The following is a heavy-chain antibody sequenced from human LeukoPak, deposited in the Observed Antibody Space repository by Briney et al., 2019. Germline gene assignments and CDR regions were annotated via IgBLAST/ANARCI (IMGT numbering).Heavy chain of an antibody. CDR3: AREGPYGFVDY. J-gene: IGHJ4*02. D-gene: IGHD3/OR15-3a*01. V-gene: IGHV4-59*01. CDR1: GGSISSYY. CDR2: IYYSGST. Sequence: SETLSLICTVSGGSISSYYWSWIRQPPGKGLEWIGYIYYSGSTNYNPSLKSRVTISVDTSKNQFSLKLSSVTAADTAVYYCAREGPYGFVDYWGQGTLVTVSS.